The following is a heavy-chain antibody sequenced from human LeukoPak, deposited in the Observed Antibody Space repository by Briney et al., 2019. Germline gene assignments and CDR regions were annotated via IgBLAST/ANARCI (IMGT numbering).Heavy chain of an antibody. D-gene: IGHD3-10*01. CDR3: AKDLGLPGYMDV. V-gene: IGHV3-30*02. J-gene: IGHJ6*03. Sequence: GGSLRLSCAASGFTFSTYGMHWVRQAPGKGLEGVAFIRYDGSNKYYADSVKGRFTISRDNSKNTLYLQMNSLRAEDTAVYYCAKDLGLPGYMDVWGKGTTVTISS. CDR1: GFTFSTYG. CDR2: IRYDGSNK.